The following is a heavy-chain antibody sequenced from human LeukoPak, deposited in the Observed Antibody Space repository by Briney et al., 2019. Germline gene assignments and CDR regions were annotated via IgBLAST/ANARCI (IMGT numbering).Heavy chain of an antibody. Sequence: ASVKVSCKASGYSFTNYGINWVRQAPGQGLEWMGWINPNSGGTNYAQKFQGRVTMTRDTSISTAYMELSRLRSDDTAVYYCAREAGDKFDPWGQGTLVTVSS. CDR2: INPNSGGT. CDR3: AREAGDKFDP. CDR1: GYSFTNYG. V-gene: IGHV1-2*02. D-gene: IGHD3-10*01. J-gene: IGHJ5*02.